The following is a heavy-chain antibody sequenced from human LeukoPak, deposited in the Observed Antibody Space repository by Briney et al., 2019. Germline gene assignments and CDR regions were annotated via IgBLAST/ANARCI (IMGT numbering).Heavy chain of an antibody. CDR2: ISAYNGNT. D-gene: IGHD2-15*01. V-gene: IGHV1-18*01. CDR1: GYTFTSYG. J-gene: IGHJ4*02. CDR3: ARAPPLIYCSGGSCYYFDY. Sequence: ASVKVSCKASGYTFTSYGISWVRRAPGQGLEWMGWISAYNGNTNYAQKLQGRVTMTTDTSTSTAYMELRSLRSDDTAVYYCARAPPLIYCSGGSCYYFDYWGQGTLVTVSS.